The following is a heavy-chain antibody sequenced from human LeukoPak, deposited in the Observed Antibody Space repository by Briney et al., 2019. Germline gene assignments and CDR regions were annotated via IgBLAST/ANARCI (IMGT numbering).Heavy chain of an antibody. Sequence: GGSLRLSCAASGFTFSSYAMHWVRQAPGKGLEWVAVISYDESNKYYADSVKGRFTISRDNSKNTLYLQMNSLRAEDTAVYYCARGSIAARPSDYWGQGTLVTVSS. CDR2: ISYDESNK. CDR3: ARGSIAARPSDY. J-gene: IGHJ4*02. CDR1: GFTFSSYA. V-gene: IGHV3-30-3*01. D-gene: IGHD6-6*01.